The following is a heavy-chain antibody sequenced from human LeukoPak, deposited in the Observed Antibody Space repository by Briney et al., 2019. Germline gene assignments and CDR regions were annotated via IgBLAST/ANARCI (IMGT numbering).Heavy chain of an antibody. CDR2: INPNSGGT. CDR3: ASTTPFITVDIGH. J-gene: IGHJ4*02. V-gene: IGHV1-2*02. CDR1: GYTFTGYY. D-gene: IGHD4-23*01. Sequence: PGASVKVSCTASGYTFTGYYMHWVRQAPGQGLEWMGWINPNSGGTNYAQKFQGRVTMTRDTSISTAYMELSRLRSDDTAVYYCASTTPFITVDIGHWGQGTLVTVSS.